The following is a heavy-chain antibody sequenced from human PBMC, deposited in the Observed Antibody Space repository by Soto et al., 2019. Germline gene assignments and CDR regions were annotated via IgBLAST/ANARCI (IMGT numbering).Heavy chain of an antibody. J-gene: IGHJ6*02. Sequence: QVQLVESGGGVVQPGRSLRLSCAASGFTFSSYGMHWVRQAPGKGLEWVAVIWYDGSNKYYADSVKGRFTISRDNSKNTLYLQMNSLRAEDTAVYYCARDSTDYYYGMDVWGQGTTVTVSS. CDR1: GFTFSSYG. V-gene: IGHV3-33*01. CDR2: IWYDGSNK. CDR3: ARDSTDYYYGMDV.